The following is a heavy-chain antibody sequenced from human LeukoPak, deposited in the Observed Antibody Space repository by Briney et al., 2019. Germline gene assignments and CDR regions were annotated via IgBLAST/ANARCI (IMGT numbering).Heavy chain of an antibody. Sequence: SVKVSCKASGGTFISYAISWVRQAPGQGLEWMGGIIPIFGTANYAQKFQGRVTITADESTSTAYMELSSLRSEDTAVYYCARDRVAAAGWAPRGDAFDIWGQGTMVTVSS. J-gene: IGHJ3*02. CDR2: IIPIFGTA. CDR3: ARDRVAAAGWAPRGDAFDI. D-gene: IGHD6-13*01. V-gene: IGHV1-69*13. CDR1: GGTFISYA.